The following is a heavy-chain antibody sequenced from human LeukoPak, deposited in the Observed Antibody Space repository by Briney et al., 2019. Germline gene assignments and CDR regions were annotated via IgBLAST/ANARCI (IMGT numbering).Heavy chain of an antibody. CDR3: AKDLVVGALDY. V-gene: IGHV4-59*01. J-gene: IGHJ4*02. D-gene: IGHD1-26*01. CDR2: IYYSGST. Sequence: SETLSLTCTVSGGSISSYYWSWIRQPPGKGLEWIGYIYYSGSTNYNPSLKSRVTISVDTSKNQFSLKLSSVTAADTAVYYCAKDLVVGALDYWGQGTLVTVSS. CDR1: GGSISSYY.